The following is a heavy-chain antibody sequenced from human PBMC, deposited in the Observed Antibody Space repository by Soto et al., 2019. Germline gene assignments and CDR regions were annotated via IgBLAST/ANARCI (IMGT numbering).Heavy chain of an antibody. CDR2: IIFSGSDI. CDR3: ARDRGREMDY. D-gene: IGHD3-10*01. CDR1: GFTFSSYT. J-gene: IGHJ4*02. V-gene: IGHV3-21*01. Sequence: EVQLVESGGGLVKPGGSLRLSCAASGFTFSSYTMNWVRQAPGKGLEWVSSIIFSGSDIYYADSVKGRFTISRDNAKDSLYLQMNSLRAEDTAVYFCARDRGREMDYWGQGTRVTVSS.